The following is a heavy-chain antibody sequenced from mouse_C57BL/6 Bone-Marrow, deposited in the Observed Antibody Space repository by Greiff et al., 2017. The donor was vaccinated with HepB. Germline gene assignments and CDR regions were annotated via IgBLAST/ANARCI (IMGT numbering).Heavy chain of an antibody. CDR2: INPGSGGT. V-gene: IGHV1-54*01. D-gene: IGHD1-1*01. Sequence: QVQLQQSGAELVRPGTSVKVSCKASGYAFTNYLIEWVKQRPGQGLEWIGVINPGSGGTNYNEKFKGKATLTADKSSSTAYMQLSSLTSEDSAVYFCARSAYYYGSSPPYWYFDVWGTGTTVTVSS. J-gene: IGHJ1*03. CDR3: ARSAYYYGSSPPYWYFDV. CDR1: GYAFTNYL.